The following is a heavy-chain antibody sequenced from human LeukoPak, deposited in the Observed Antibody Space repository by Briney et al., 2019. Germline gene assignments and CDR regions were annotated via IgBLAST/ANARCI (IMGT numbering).Heavy chain of an antibody. CDR2: INPDGSST. Sequence: GGSLRLSCAASGFTFSSYWMHWVRQAPGKGLVWVSRINPDGSSTSYADSVKGRFTISRDNAKNTLYLQMNSLRAEDTAVYYCAKDTSIGRYCTNGVCSPFDYWGQGTLVTVSS. CDR1: GFTFSSYW. CDR3: AKDTSIGRYCTNGVCSPFDY. V-gene: IGHV3-74*01. D-gene: IGHD2-8*01. J-gene: IGHJ4*02.